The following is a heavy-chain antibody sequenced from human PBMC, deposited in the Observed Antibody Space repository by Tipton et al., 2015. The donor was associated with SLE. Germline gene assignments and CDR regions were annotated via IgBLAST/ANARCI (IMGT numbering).Heavy chain of an antibody. CDR2: VYENDFT. J-gene: IGHJ4*02. Sequence: TLSLTCTVSGASISTYYWSWVRQPPGKGLEWIGYVYENDFTNYNPSLKSRVTISLDPSKSQFSLRLSSVTAADTAIYYCANYHYDATGSQSVKFWGQGALVTVSS. V-gene: IGHV4-59*01. CDR3: ANYHYDATGSQSVKF. CDR1: GASISTYY. D-gene: IGHD3-16*01.